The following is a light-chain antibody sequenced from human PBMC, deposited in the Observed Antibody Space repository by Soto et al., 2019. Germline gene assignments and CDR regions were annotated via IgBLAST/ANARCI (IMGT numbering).Light chain of an antibody. CDR3: CSYAGSSTLV. CDR2: EGS. Sequence: QSALTQPASVSGSPGQSITISCTGTSSDVGSYKFVSWYLQHPGKAPKLMIYEGSKRPSGVSNRFSGSKSGNTASLTISGLQAEDEADYYCCSYAGSSTLVFGGGTKVTVL. CDR1: SSDVGSYKF. V-gene: IGLV2-23*01. J-gene: IGLJ2*01.